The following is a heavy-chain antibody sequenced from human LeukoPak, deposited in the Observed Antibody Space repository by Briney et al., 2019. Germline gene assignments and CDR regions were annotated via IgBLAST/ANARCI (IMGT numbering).Heavy chain of an antibody. CDR2: TMYDGSTA. CDR1: GFTFSSSA. D-gene: IGHD2-15*01. V-gene: IGHV3-33*01. Sequence: GRSLTLSCAASGFTFSSSAMHWARHPPGKGLEWLAVTMYDGSTAYYADSVKGRFSISRHNSKNIVLLQMNSLRAEDTAVYYCAREAVCSGGSCYRGPFDIWGQGTMVTVSS. J-gene: IGHJ3*02. CDR3: AREAVCSGGSCYRGPFDI.